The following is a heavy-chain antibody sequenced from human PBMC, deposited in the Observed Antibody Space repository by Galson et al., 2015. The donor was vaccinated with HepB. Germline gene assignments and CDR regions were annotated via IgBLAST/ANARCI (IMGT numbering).Heavy chain of an antibody. Sequence: LSLTCTVSGGSIGSYYWSWIRQPPGKGLEWIGYIYYSGSTNYNPSLKSRVTISVDTSKNQFSLKLSSVTAADTAVYYCARDFDAVTHNWFDPWGQGTLVTVSS. V-gene: IGHV4-59*01. D-gene: IGHD4-11*01. J-gene: IGHJ5*02. CDR3: ARDFDAVTHNWFDP. CDR2: IYYSGST. CDR1: GGSIGSYY.